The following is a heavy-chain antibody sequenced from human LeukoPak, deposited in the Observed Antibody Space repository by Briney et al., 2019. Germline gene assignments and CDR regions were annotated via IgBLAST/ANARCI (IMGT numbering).Heavy chain of an antibody. V-gene: IGHV3-30-3*01. CDR3: AREDNGGWYDFDY. Sequence: HPGGSLRLSCAASGFTFSSYAMHWVRQAPGKGLEWVAVISYDGSNKYYADSVKGRFTISRDNSKNTLYLQMNSLRAEDTAVYYCAREDNGGWYDFDYWGQGTLVTVSS. CDR1: GFTFSSYA. J-gene: IGHJ4*02. D-gene: IGHD6-19*01. CDR2: ISYDGSNK.